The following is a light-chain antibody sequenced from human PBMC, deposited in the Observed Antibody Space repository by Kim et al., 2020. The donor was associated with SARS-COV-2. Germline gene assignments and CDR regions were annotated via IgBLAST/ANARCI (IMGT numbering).Light chain of an antibody. V-gene: IGLV2-11*01. Sequence: GQSVTLSYTGTSSDVGGYNYVSWYQQHPGKAPKLMIYDVSKRPSGVPDRFSGSKSGNTASLTISGLQAEDEADYYCCSYAGSYTWVFGGGTQLTVL. CDR3: CSYAGSYTWV. CDR2: DVS. J-gene: IGLJ3*02. CDR1: SSDVGGYNY.